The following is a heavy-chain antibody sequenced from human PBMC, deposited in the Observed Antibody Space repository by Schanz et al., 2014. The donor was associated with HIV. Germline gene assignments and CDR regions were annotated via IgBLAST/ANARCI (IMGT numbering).Heavy chain of an antibody. V-gene: IGHV3-30*18. CDR2: ISYDGSNQ. CDR3: AKDQGYDFWSGYYNYYGMDV. CDR1: GFPFSGFG. D-gene: IGHD3-3*01. J-gene: IGHJ6*02. Sequence: QVQLVESGGGVVQPGTSLRLSCAASGFPFSGFGIHWVRQAPGKGLDWVAVISYDGSNQYYADSVKGRFTISRDNSKNTLYLQMNSLRAEDTALYYCAKDQGYDFWSGYYNYYGMDVWGQGTTVTVSS.